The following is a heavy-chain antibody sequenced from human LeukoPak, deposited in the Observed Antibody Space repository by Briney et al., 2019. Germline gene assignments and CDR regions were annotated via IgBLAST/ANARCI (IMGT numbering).Heavy chain of an antibody. CDR3: ARVAVAGPTGWFDS. CDR2: INPSGNRT. J-gene: IGHJ5*01. D-gene: IGHD6-19*01. CDR1: GVTFSDYI. V-gene: IGHV3-23*01. Sequence: PGGSLRLSCAASGVTFSDYIMGWVRQAPGKGLEWVAGINPSGNRTHYADSVKGRFTISRDNIDNVVYLQMNSLRGEDTAIYYCARVAVAGPTGWFDSWGPGTLVSVSA.